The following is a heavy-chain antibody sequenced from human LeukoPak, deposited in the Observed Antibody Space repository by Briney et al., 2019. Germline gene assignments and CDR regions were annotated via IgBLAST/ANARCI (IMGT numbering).Heavy chain of an antibody. CDR3: ARWGYCSGGSCYSWFDP. D-gene: IGHD2-15*01. CDR2: IYASGST. Sequence: PSETLSLTCTVSGGSISSYYWSWIRQPAGKGLEWIGRIYASGSTNYNPSLKSRVTMSVDTSKNQFSLKLSSVTAADTAVYYCARWGYCSGGSCYSWFDPWGQGTLVTVSS. J-gene: IGHJ5*02. CDR1: GGSISSYY. V-gene: IGHV4-4*07.